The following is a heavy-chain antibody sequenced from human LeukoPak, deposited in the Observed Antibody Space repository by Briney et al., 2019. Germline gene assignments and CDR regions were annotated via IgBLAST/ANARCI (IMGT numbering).Heavy chain of an antibody. V-gene: IGHV3-7*04. J-gene: IGHJ4*02. CDR3: ARELNWDADY. Sequence: LTGGSLRLSCAASGFTFSSYRMNWVRQAPGIGLEWVAHIKEDGSDKYHVDSVKGRFTISRDNAKNSLYLQMNSLRAEDTAVYYCARELNWDADYWGQGTLVTVSS. CDR2: IKEDGSDK. D-gene: IGHD1-1*01. CDR1: GFTFSSYR.